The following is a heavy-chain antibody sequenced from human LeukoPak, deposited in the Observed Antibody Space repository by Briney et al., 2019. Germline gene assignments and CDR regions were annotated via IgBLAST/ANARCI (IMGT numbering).Heavy chain of an antibody. V-gene: IGHV3-30*03. J-gene: IGHJ4*02. CDR1: GFTFSSYG. CDR3: AREPSAYSNYNY. D-gene: IGHD4-11*01. CDR2: ISYDGSNK. Sequence: PGGSLRLSCAASGFTFSSYGMPWVRQAPGKGLEWVAVISYDGSNKYYADSVKGRFTISRDNSKNTLYLQMNSLRAEDTAVYYCAREPSAYSNYNYWGQGTLVTVSS.